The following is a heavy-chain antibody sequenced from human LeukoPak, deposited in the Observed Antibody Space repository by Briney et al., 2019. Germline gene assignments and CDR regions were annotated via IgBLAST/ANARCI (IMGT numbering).Heavy chain of an antibody. CDR3: ARVMTTSLRSFDY. CDR1: GFTFSSYR. D-gene: IGHD4-11*01. Sequence: GGSLRLSCAASGFTFSSYRMNWVRQAPGKGLEWVSYISSSSSTIYYADSVRGRFTISRDNAKNSLYLQMNSLRAEDTALYYCARVMTTSLRSFDYWGQGTLVTVSS. CDR2: ISSSSSTI. V-gene: IGHV3-48*04. J-gene: IGHJ4*02.